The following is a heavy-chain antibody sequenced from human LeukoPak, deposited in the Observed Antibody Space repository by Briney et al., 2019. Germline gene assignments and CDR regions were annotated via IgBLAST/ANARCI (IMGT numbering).Heavy chain of an antibody. Sequence: SETLSLTCTVSGGSISSYYWSWIRQPPGKGLEWIGYIYYSGSTNYNPSLKSRVTISVDTFNDQFSLKLRSVTAADTAVYYYARAPLAPGNYAGWFDPWGQGTLVTVSS. D-gene: IGHD4-11*01. CDR2: IYYSGST. CDR3: ARAPLAPGNYAGWFDP. J-gene: IGHJ5*02. CDR1: GGSISSYY. V-gene: IGHV4-59*01.